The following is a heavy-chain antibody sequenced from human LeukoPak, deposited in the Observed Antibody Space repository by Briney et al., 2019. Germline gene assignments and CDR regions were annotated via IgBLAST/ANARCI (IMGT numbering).Heavy chain of an antibody. V-gene: IGHV3-30*04. J-gene: IGHJ4*01. CDR1: RFPFSSFA. D-gene: IGHD3-10*01. CDR2: ISHDGSTN. Sequence: GGSLRLSCAASRFPFSSFAFHWVRQAPGKGLEWVAVISHDGSTNHYADSVKGRFTISRDNSNNSLYLQMNSLRVEDTAIYYCATRESSMARSHWGHGTLVTVSS. CDR3: ATRESSMARSH.